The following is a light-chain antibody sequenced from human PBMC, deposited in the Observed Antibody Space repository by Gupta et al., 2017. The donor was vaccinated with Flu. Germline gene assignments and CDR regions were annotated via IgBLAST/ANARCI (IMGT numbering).Light chain of an antibody. Sequence: GTLSLSPGERAALSCRASQSVPNNYVAWYRQKPGQVPRLLIYGASNRATGIPDRFSGSGSGTDFTLTINGLEPEDFAVYYCQQYGDSTPWPFGQGTKVEIK. CDR2: GAS. V-gene: IGKV3-20*01. J-gene: IGKJ1*01. CDR1: QSVPNNY. CDR3: QQYGDSTPWP.